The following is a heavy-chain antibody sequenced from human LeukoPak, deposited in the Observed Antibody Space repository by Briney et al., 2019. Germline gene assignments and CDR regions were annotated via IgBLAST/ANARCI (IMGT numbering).Heavy chain of an antibody. CDR3: ARTETGTIGY. CDR2: ISGSDGNT. CDR1: GFTFSSYG. J-gene: IGHJ4*02. D-gene: IGHD1-7*01. V-gene: IGHV3-23*01. Sequence: GGSLRLSCAASGFTFSSYGMSWVRQAPGKGLEWVSGISGSDGNTYYADSVKGRFTISRDNAKNSLYLQMNSLRAEDTAVYYCARTETGTIGYWGQGTLVTVSS.